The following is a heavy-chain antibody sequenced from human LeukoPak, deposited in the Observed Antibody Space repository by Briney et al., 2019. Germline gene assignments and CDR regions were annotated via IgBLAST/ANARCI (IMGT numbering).Heavy chain of an antibody. Sequence: GASVKVSCKASGYTFTGYYMHWVRQAPGQGLEWMGWINPNSGGTNYAQKFQGRVTMTRDTSISTAYMELSRLRSDDTAVYYCARGDYDFWSDYYYYFDYWGQGTLVTVSS. CDR1: GYTFTGYY. D-gene: IGHD3-3*01. CDR3: ARGDYDFWSDYYYYFDY. V-gene: IGHV1-2*02. J-gene: IGHJ4*02. CDR2: INPNSGGT.